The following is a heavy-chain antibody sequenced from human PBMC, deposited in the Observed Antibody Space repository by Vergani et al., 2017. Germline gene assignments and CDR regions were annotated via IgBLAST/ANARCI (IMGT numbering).Heavy chain of an antibody. V-gene: IGHV5-51*01. CDR3: ARHTTYTDS. CDR1: EYSFGNYW. J-gene: IGHJ4*02. Sequence: EVELVQSGPEMRKPGESLTISCKGSEYSFGNYWIGWVRQMPGKGLEWLGIIYPADSDTKYSPTFQGQVTISADKSVSTAFLQWDSLKASDTALYYCARHTTYTDSWGQGTLVTVS. D-gene: IGHD1-1*01. CDR2: IYPADSDT.